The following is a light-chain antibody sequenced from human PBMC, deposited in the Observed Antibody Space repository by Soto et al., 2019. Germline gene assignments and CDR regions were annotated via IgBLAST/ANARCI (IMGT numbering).Light chain of an antibody. V-gene: IGLV2-14*01. CDR3: SSYTSSSTQV. CDR1: SSDVGGYNY. Sequence: QSVLTQPASVSGSPGQSITISCTGTSSDVGGYNYVSWYQQHPGKAPKLMIYEVSNRPSGVSNHFSGSKSGNTASLTISGLQAEDEAAYYCSSYTSSSTQVFGTGTKVTVL. J-gene: IGLJ1*01. CDR2: EVS.